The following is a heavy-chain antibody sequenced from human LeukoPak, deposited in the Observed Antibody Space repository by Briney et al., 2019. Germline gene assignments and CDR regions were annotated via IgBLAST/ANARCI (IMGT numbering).Heavy chain of an antibody. J-gene: IGHJ4*02. V-gene: IGHV4-39*02. CDR3: ASGSYYFDY. D-gene: IGHD1-26*01. Sequence: SETLSLTYTVSGGSISSSSYYWGWIRQPPGKGLEWIGSIYYSGSTYYNPSLKSRVTISVDTSKNHFSLKLSSVTAADTAVYYCASGSYYFDYWGQGTLVTVSS. CDR2: IYYSGST. CDR1: GGSISSSSYY.